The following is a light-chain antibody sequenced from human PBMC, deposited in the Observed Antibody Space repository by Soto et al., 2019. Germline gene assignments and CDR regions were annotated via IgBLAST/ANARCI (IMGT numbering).Light chain of an antibody. Sequence: DIQMTQSPSAMSASVGDRVTITCRASQGIRNYLVWFQQEPGKVPKRLINSASSLESGVPSRFSGSGSGTEFTLTISSLQPEDFETYYCLQHNSYPLTFGGGTKVDIX. J-gene: IGKJ4*01. CDR2: SAS. CDR3: LQHNSYPLT. CDR1: QGIRNY. V-gene: IGKV1-17*03.